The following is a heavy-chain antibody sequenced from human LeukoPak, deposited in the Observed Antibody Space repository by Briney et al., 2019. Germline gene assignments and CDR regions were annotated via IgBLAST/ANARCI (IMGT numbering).Heavy chain of an antibody. V-gene: IGHV3-23*01. CDR3: AREWELLGDYYFDY. J-gene: IGHJ4*02. CDR1: GFTFNNYA. CDR2: ISGSGTST. D-gene: IGHD1-26*01. Sequence: PGGSLRLSCAASGFTFNNYAMNWVRQAPGKGLEWVSGISGSGTSTFYADSVKGRFTISRDNSKNTLYLQMNSLRAEDTAVYYCAREWELLGDYYFDYWGQGTLVTVSS.